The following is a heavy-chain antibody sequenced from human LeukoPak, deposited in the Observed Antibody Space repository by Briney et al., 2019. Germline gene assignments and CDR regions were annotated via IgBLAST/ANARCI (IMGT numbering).Heavy chain of an antibody. CDR3: ARYFGDPQGMDV. CDR1: GFIFSDYN. V-gene: IGHV3-48*02. Sequence: GGSLRLSCAASGFIFSDYNMNWVRQAPGKGLEWVSNINGNSITRYYADSVKGRFTISRDNVKNSLYLQMNSLRDEDTAVYYCARYFGDPQGMDVWGQGTTVTVSS. D-gene: IGHD3-10*01. J-gene: IGHJ6*02. CDR2: INGNSITR.